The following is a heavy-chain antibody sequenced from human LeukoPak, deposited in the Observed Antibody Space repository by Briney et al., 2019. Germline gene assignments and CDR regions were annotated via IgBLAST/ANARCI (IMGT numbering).Heavy chain of an antibody. CDR1: GGSISSGDYY. D-gene: IGHD3-3*01. CDR2: IYYSGST. Sequence: SQTLSLTCTVSGGSISSGDYYWSWIRQPPGKGLEWIGYIYYSGSTYYNPSLKSRVTISVDTSKNQFSLKLSSVTAADTAVYYCASPTIFGVASDAFDIWGQGTMVTVSP. J-gene: IGHJ3*02. CDR3: ASPTIFGVASDAFDI. V-gene: IGHV4-30-4*08.